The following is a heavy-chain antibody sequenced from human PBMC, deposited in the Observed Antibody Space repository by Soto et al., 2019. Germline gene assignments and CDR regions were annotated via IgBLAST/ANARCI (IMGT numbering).Heavy chain of an antibody. J-gene: IGHJ3*02. CDR3: AIAVTTEGAFDI. D-gene: IGHD4-17*01. V-gene: IGHV3-23*01. Sequence: EVQLLESGGGLVQPGGSLRLSCAASGFTFSSYAMSWVRQAPGKWLEWVSAISGSGGSTYYADSVKGRFTISRDNSKNTLYLQMNSLRAEDTAVYYCAIAVTTEGAFDIWGQGTMVTVSS. CDR2: ISGSGGST. CDR1: GFTFSSYA.